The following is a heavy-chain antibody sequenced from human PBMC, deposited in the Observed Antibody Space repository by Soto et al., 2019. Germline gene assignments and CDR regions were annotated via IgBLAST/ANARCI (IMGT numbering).Heavy chain of an antibody. Sequence: SETLSLTCAVYGGSFSGHSWTWIRKSPGKGLEWIGDINHSGRVNYSPSLKSRVTISLDTSKNQFSLTLSAVTAADTAMYYCSTRAYDTNGYYRFDPWGQGTLVTVSS. V-gene: IGHV4-34*01. CDR2: INHSGRV. D-gene: IGHD3-22*01. J-gene: IGHJ5*01. CDR1: GGSFSGHS. CDR3: STRAYDTNGYYRFDP.